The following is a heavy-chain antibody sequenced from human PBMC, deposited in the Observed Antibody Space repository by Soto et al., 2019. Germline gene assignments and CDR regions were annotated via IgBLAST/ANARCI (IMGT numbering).Heavy chain of an antibody. D-gene: IGHD6-19*01. CDR1: GGSFSGYY. V-gene: IGHV4-34*01. J-gene: IGHJ4*02. CDR2: INHSGST. Sequence: SETLSLTCAVYGGSFSGYYWSWIRQPPGKGLEWIGEINHSGSTNYNPSLKSRVTISVDTSKNQFSLKLSSVTAADTAVYYCARFQMAGPRFGLDYWGQGTLVTVSS. CDR3: ARFQMAGPRFGLDY.